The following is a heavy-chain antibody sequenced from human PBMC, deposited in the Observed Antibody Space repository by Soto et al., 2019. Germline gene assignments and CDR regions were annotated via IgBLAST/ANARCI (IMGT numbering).Heavy chain of an antibody. CDR3: ARAHQWLVPTFDY. Sequence: QVQLVESGGGVVQPGRSLRLSCAASGFTFSSYGMHWVRQAPGKGLEWVAVIWYDGSNKYYADSVKGRFTISRDNSKNTLYLQMNSLRADDTAVYYCARAHQWLVPTFDYWGQGTLVTVSS. CDR1: GFTFSSYG. J-gene: IGHJ4*02. D-gene: IGHD6-19*01. CDR2: IWYDGSNK. V-gene: IGHV3-33*01.